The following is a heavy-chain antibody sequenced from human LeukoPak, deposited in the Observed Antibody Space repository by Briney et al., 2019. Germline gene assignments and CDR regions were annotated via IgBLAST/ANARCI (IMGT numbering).Heavy chain of an antibody. CDR2: IYYSGST. CDR1: GGSIIPYY. V-gene: IGHV4-59*03. J-gene: IGHJ4*02. CDR3: SGTITFGGVIGPYFDY. Sequence: PSETLSLTCTVSGGSIIPYYWTWIRQTPGKGLEWIGYIYYSGSTNYNPSLKSRVAISVDMSKNQFSLRLGSVTAADTAVYYCSGTITFGGVIGPYFDYWGQGTLVTVSS. D-gene: IGHD3-16*01.